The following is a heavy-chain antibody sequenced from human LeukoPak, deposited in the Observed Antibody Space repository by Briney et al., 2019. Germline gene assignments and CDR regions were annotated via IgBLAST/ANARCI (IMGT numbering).Heavy chain of an antibody. CDR3: ARAIVVVPSAANWFDP. CDR1: GGSISSYY. J-gene: IGHJ5*02. V-gene: IGHV4-59*01. CDR2: TYYSGST. Sequence: PSETLSLTCTVSGGSISSYYWSWIRQPPGKGLEGIGYTYYSGSTNYNPSLKSRVTISVDTAKNQFSLKLSPVTAADTAVYYCARAIVVVPSAANWFDPWGQGTLVTVSS. D-gene: IGHD2-21*01.